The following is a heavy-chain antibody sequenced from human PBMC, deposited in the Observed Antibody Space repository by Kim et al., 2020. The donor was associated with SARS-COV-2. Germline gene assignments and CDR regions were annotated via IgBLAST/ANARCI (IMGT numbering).Heavy chain of an antibody. J-gene: IGHJ4*02. Sequence: GGSLRLSCAASGFTFSSYSMNWVRQAPGKGLEWVSSISSSSSYIYYADSVKGRFTISRDNAKNSLYLQMNSLRAEDTAVYYCARDTSSYYYGSGEGFGLDYWGQGTLVTVSS. CDR2: ISSSSSYI. CDR3: ARDTSSYYYGSGEGFGLDY. V-gene: IGHV3-21*01. D-gene: IGHD3-10*01. CDR1: GFTFSSYS.